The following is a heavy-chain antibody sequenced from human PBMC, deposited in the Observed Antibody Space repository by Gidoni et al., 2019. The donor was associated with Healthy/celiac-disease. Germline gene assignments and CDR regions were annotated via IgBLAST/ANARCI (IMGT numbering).Heavy chain of an antibody. CDR1: GFTFSSYA. CDR2: ISGGGGST. CDR3: AKPFGRRGGVFGVVIISFDAFDI. V-gene: IGHV3-23*01. Sequence: EVQLLESGGGLVQPGGSLRLSCAASGFTFSSYAMSWVRQAPGKGLEWVSAISGGGGSTYYADSVKGRFTISRDNSKNTLYLQMNSLRAEDTAVYYCAKPFGRRGGVFGVVIISFDAFDIWGQGTMVTVSS. J-gene: IGHJ3*02. D-gene: IGHD3-3*01.